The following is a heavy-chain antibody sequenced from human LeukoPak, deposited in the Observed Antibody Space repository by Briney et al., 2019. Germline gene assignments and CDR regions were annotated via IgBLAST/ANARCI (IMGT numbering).Heavy chain of an antibody. D-gene: IGHD1-26*01. CDR2: IKHDGSEKQDGSEK. CDR1: GFTFSQYW. Sequence: PGGSLRFSCAASGFTFSQYWMSWVRLAPGKGLEWVANIKHDGSEKQDGSEKNYVDYVKGRFTISRDNAKNSLYLQMNSLGAEDTAVYYCVRELVVGVAEYFQYWGQGTLVTVSS. J-gene: IGHJ1*01. CDR3: VRELVVGVAEYFQY. V-gene: IGHV3-7*01.